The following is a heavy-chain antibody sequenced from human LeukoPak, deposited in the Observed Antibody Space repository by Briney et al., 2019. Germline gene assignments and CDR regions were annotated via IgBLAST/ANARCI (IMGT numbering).Heavy chain of an antibody. CDR1: GFTFSSHA. CDR2: ISGSGGST. Sequence: GGSLRLSCAASGFTFSSHAMSWVRQAPGKGLEWVSAISGSGGSTYYADSVKGRFTISRDNSKNTLYLQMNSLRAEDTAVYYCASADYDILTGWVYWGQGTLVTVSS. J-gene: IGHJ4*02. D-gene: IGHD3-9*01. CDR3: ASADYDILTGWVY. V-gene: IGHV3-23*01.